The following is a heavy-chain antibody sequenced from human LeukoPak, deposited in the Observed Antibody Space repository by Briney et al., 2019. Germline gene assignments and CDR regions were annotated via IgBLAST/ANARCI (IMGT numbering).Heavy chain of an antibody. D-gene: IGHD3-22*01. CDR3: ASSYPYYYDSSGYPLDY. CDR1: GGSISSYY. Sequence: SETLSLTCTVSGGSISSYYWSWIRQPPGKGLEWIGYIYYSGSTNYNPSLKGRVTISVDTSKNQFSLKLSSVTAADTAVYYCASSYPYYYDSSGYPLDYWGQGTLVTVSS. J-gene: IGHJ4*02. CDR2: IYYSGST. V-gene: IGHV4-59*08.